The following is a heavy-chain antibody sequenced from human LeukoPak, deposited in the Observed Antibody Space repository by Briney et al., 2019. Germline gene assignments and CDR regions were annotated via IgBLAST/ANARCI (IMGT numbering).Heavy chain of an antibody. D-gene: IGHD6-13*01. CDR2: FDPEDGET. Sequence: APVKVSCKVSGYTLTELSMRWVRQAPGKGLEWMGGFDPEDGETIYAQKFQGRVTMTEDTSTDTAYMELSSLRSEDTAVYYCATRYGVAAADFDYWGQGTLVTVSS. V-gene: IGHV1-24*01. J-gene: IGHJ4*02. CDR3: ATRYGVAAADFDY. CDR1: GYTLTELS.